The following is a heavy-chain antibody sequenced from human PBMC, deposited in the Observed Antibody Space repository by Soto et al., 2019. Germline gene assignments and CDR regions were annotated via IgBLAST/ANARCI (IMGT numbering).Heavy chain of an antibody. Sequence: ASVKVSCKASGYTFTGYYMHWVRQAPGQVLEWIGWINPNSGGTNYAQKFQGWVTMTRDTSISTAYMELSRLRSDDTAVYYCARGYCSGGSCYSGYFDYWGQGTLVTVSS. CDR3: ARGYCSGGSCYSGYFDY. CDR1: GYTFTGYY. V-gene: IGHV1-2*04. D-gene: IGHD2-15*01. CDR2: INPNSGGT. J-gene: IGHJ4*02.